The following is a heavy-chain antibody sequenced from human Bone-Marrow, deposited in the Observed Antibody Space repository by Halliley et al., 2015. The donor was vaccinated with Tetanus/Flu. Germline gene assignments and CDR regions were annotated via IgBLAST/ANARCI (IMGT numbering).Heavy chain of an antibody. CDR2: ISGSSSST. CDR3: TRDPRLSDY. J-gene: IGHJ4*02. V-gene: IGHV3-11*06. Sequence: SLRLSCAASGFTFSDHYMTWIRQTPGKGLECVSYISGSSSSTNYADSVKGRFTISRDNAKNSLYLQLNSLRAEDTAVYYCTRDPRLSDYWGQVPLFPVSS. CDR1: GFTFSDHY.